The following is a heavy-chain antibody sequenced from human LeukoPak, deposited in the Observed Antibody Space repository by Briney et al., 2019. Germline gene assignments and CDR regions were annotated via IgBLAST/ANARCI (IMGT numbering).Heavy chain of an antibody. D-gene: IGHD3-10*01. CDR2: IYYSGST. J-gene: IGHJ4*02. CDR3: ASDDRRSGSPFLDS. CDR1: GGSISRDAYY. Sequence: SETLSLTCTVSGGSISRDAYYWNWIRQHPGKGREWIGYIYYSGSTHYNPSLKSRVTISVDTSKNQFSLNLSSVTAADTAVYYCASDDRRSGSPFLDSWGQGTLVTVSS. V-gene: IGHV4-31*03.